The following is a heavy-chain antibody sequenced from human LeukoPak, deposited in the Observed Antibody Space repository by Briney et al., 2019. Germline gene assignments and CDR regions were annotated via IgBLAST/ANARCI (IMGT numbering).Heavy chain of an antibody. J-gene: IGHJ4*02. CDR3: ARGGDYSNLDY. CDR1: GGSISSGDYS. V-gene: IGHV4-30-2*01. Sequence: PSETLSLTCAVSGGSISSGDYSWGWIRQPPGKGLEWIGYIYQSGSTYYNPSLESRVTISLDRSKNQFSLKLSSMTAADTAVYYCARGGDYSNLDYWGQGTLVTVSS. CDR2: IYQSGST. D-gene: IGHD4-11*01.